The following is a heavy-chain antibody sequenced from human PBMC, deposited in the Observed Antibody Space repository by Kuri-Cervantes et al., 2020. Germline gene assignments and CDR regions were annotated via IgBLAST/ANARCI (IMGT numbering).Heavy chain of an antibody. CDR2: ISYEGSSK. J-gene: IGHJ4*02. D-gene: IGHD3-22*01. Sequence: GGSLRLSCAASGFTFSSYAMHWVRQAPGKGLEWVTVISYEGSSKYYADSVEGRFTISRDNSKNTLYLQMSSLRAEDTVVYYCVRDGRTYDSSGYHWGNFDYWGQGTLVTVSS. V-gene: IGHV3-30-3*01. CDR3: VRDGRTYDSSGYHWGNFDY. CDR1: GFTFSSYA.